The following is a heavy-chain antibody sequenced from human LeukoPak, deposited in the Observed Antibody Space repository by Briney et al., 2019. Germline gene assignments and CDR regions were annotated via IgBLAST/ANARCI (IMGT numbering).Heavy chain of an antibody. J-gene: IGHJ6*02. D-gene: IGHD5-12*01. CDR1: GFSFNTYT. Sequence: GGSLRLSCAASGFSFNTYTINWVRQAPGTGPEWDSSISSRSTYIYYAESVKGRFTISRDDAKNSLYLQLNSLRAEDTAVYYYARDSGNDWHSESYHYDYGLDVWGQGTTVTVSS. CDR2: ISSRSTYI. CDR3: ARDSGNDWHSESYHYDYGLDV. V-gene: IGHV3-21*01.